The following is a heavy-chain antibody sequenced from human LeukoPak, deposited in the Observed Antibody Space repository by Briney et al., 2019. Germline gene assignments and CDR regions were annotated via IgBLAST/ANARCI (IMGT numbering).Heavy chain of an antibody. CDR3: AREGAHRVGSSSDY. D-gene: IGHD6-6*01. Sequence: SETLSLTCTVSGYSISSGYYWGWIRQPPGKGLEWIGSIYHSGSTYYNPSLKSRVTISVDTSKNQFSLKLSSVTAADTAVYYCAREGAHRVGSSSDYWGQGTLVTVSS. V-gene: IGHV4-38-2*02. J-gene: IGHJ4*02. CDR1: GYSISSGYY. CDR2: IYHSGST.